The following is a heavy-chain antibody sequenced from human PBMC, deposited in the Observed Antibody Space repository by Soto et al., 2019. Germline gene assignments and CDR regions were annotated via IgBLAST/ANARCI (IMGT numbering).Heavy chain of an antibody. Sequence: VQLVQSGAEVKKPGSSVKVSCRASGGSFRNYVMSWVRQAPGQGLEWVSGISGGGGSTYYADSVKGRFTISRDPSKNTIFLEMNSLRAEDTAVYYCAKGFIVVVTVIRPDDAFDAWGQGTLVTVSS. CDR1: GGSFRNYV. D-gene: IGHD2-21*02. J-gene: IGHJ5*01. CDR2: ISGGGGST. V-gene: IGHV3-23*04. CDR3: AKGFIVVVTVIRPDDAFDA.